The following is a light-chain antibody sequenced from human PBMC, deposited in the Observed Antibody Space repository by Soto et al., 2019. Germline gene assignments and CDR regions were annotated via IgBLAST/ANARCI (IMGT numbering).Light chain of an antibody. CDR1: QGISSR. CDR2: SAS. V-gene: IGKV1-12*01. Sequence: IEMTQSPSSVSASVGDRITITCRASQGISSRLAWYQQKPGKPPNLLIYSASTLQSGVPYRFSGSGSGTDCTLLISSLQPEYFATYYCRQANILPPIFGGGTKVEI. CDR3: RQANILPPI. J-gene: IGKJ4*01.